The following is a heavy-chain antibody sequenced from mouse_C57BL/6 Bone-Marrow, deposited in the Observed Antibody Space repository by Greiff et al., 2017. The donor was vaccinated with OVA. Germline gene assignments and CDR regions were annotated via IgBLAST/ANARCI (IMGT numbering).Heavy chain of an antibody. CDR3: AREGVTVVPHWYFDV. Sequence: VQLQQSGPELVKPGASVKISCKASGYAFSSSWMNWVKQRPGKGLEWIGRIYPGDGDTNYNGKFKGKATLTADKSSSTAYMQLSSLTSEDSAVYFCAREGVTVVPHWYFDVWGTGTTVTVSS. D-gene: IGHD1-1*01. CDR1: GYAFSSSW. J-gene: IGHJ1*03. CDR2: IYPGDGDT. V-gene: IGHV1-82*01.